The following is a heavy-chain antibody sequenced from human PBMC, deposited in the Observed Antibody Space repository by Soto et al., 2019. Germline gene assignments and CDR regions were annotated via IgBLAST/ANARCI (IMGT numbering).Heavy chain of an antibody. J-gene: IGHJ4*02. CDR1: GLTFSNFG. CDR3: ARDSNWNSIDY. D-gene: IGHD1-7*01. CDR2: IWYDGSNK. Sequence: GGSLRLSCAASGLTFSNFGMHWVRQAPGKGLEWVAVIWYDGSNKYYADSVKGRFTISRDNSKNTLYLQMNSLRAEDTAVYYCARDSNWNSIDYWGQGTLVTVSS. V-gene: IGHV3-33*01.